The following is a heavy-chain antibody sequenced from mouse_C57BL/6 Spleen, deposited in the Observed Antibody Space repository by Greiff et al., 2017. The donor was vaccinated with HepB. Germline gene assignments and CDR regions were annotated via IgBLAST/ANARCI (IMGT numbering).Heavy chain of an antibody. V-gene: IGHV5-9-1*02. CDR2: ISSGGDYI. CDR1: GFTFSSYA. Sequence: EVKLMESGEGLVKPGGSLKLSCAASGFTFSSYAMSWVRQTPEKRLEWVAYISSGGDYIYYADTVKGRFTISRDNARNTLYLQMSSLKSEDTAMYYCTRESKSLVLLGYFDVWGTGTTVTVSS. J-gene: IGHJ1*03. CDR3: TRESKSLVLLGYFDV. D-gene: IGHD1-1*01.